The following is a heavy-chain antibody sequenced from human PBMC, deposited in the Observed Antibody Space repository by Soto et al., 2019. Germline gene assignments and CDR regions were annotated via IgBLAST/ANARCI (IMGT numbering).Heavy chain of an antibody. D-gene: IGHD3-22*01. CDR1: GGTFSSYA. CDR3: AGRSSGYYSRGIDY. V-gene: IGHV1-69*13. Sequence: GASVKVSCKASGGTFSSYAISWVRQAPGQGLEWMGGIIPIFGTANYAQKFQGRVTITADESTSTAYMELSSLRSEDTAVYYCAGRSSGYYSRGIDYWGQGTLVTVSS. J-gene: IGHJ4*02. CDR2: IIPIFGTA.